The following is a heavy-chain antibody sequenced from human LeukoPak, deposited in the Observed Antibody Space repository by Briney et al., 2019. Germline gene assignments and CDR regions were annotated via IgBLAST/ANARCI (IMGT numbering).Heavy chain of an antibody. CDR2: INPNSGGT. V-gene: IGHV1-2*02. CDR1: GYTFTGYY. CDR3: ARGGPFSIAAARVYYFGY. J-gene: IGHJ4*02. Sequence: ASVKVSRKASGYTFTGYYMHWVRQAPGQGLEWMGWINPNSGGTNYAQNPQGRVTMTTDTSTSTAYMELRSLTSDDTAMYYCARGGPFSIAAARVYYFGYWGQGTLVTVSS. D-gene: IGHD6-13*01.